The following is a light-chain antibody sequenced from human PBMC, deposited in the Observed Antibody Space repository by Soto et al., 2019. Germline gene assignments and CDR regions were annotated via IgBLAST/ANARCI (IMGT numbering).Light chain of an antibody. Sequence: QSALTQPASVSGSPGQSITISCTGTRSDVGGYNYVSWYQQHPGKAPKLMIYDVSNRPSGVSNRFSGSKSGNTVSLTISGLQAEDEADYYCSSYTTTITYVFGTGTKLTVL. CDR2: DVS. J-gene: IGLJ1*01. CDR3: SSYTTTITYV. V-gene: IGLV2-14*03. CDR1: RSDVGGYNY.